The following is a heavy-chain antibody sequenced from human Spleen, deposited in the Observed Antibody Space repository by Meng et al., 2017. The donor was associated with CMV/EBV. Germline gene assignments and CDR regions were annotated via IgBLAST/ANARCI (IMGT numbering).Heavy chain of an antibody. CDR2: IHHSGTT. D-gene: IGHD2-21*01. CDR1: GDSISSGGYY. V-gene: IGHV4-31*02. CDR3: ARCMIGPNNWFDP. J-gene: IGHJ5*02. Sequence: SGDSISSGGYYWSWIRQHPGEGLDWIGYIHHSGTTYYNPSLRGRLTLSVDTSKNQLSLKVTPVTAADTAVYYCARCMIGPNNWFDPWGQGTLVTVSS.